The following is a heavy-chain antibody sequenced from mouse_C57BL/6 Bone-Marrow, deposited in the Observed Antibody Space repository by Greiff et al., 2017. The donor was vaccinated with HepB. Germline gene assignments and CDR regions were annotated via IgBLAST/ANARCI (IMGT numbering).Heavy chain of an antibody. Sequence: QVQLQQSGAELMKPGASVKLSCKATGYTFTGYWIEWVKQRPGHGLEWIGEILPGSGSTNYNEKFKGKAPFTADTSSNTAYMQLRSLTTECAAIYSFARWIVTTPRLYYFDYWGQGTTLTVSS. CDR1: GYTFTGYW. V-gene: IGHV1-9*01. CDR2: ILPGSGST. D-gene: IGHD2-1*01. J-gene: IGHJ2*01. CDR3: ARWIVTTPRLYYFDY.